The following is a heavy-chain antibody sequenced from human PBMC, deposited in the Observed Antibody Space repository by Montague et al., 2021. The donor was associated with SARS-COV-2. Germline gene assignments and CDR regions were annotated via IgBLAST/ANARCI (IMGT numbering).Heavy chain of an antibody. CDR2: MSYGEST. Sequence: SETLSLTRTVSGGSISSYYWSWIRQPPGKGLEWIGYMSYGESTNXNPSLKSRVTISVDTSKNQLSRKVNSVTAADTAVYYCARRDGYCSSTRCPHWFDPWGQGTLVTVSS. V-gene: IGHV4-59*01. CDR1: GGSISSYY. D-gene: IGHD2-2*01. J-gene: IGHJ5*02. CDR3: ARRDGYCSSTRCPHWFDP.